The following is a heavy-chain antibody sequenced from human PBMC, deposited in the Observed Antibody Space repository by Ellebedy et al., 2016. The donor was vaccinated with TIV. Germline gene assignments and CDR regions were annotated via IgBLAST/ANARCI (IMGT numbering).Heavy chain of an antibody. CDR2: ISGSGVNK. V-gene: IGHV3-23*01. CDR1: GITFSNYA. Sequence: GESLKISXASSGITFSNYAMSWVRQAPGKGLEWVLGISGSGVNKYYADSVKGRFSISRDNSKNTLYLQMNSLRVEDTAVYYCAKAGVESGNDLYDAFDIWGQGTMVTVSS. CDR3: AKAGVESGNDLYDAFDI. J-gene: IGHJ3*02. D-gene: IGHD5-12*01.